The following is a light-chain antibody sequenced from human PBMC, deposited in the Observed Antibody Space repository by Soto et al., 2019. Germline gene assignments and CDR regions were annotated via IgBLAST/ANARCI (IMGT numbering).Light chain of an antibody. Sequence: EIAMTQSPATLSVPPGERATLSCRASQSVSSNLAWYQQKPGQAPRLLIYGASTRATGIPARFSGSGSGTEFTLTISSLQSEDFAVYYCQQYNNLPRSFGQGTKGEIK. CDR1: QSVSSN. CDR3: QQYNNLPRS. V-gene: IGKV3-15*01. J-gene: IGKJ1*01. CDR2: GAS.